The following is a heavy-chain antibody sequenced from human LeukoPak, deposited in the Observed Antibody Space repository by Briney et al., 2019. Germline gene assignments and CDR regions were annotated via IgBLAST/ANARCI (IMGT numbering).Heavy chain of an antibody. CDR1: GYTFTSYA. Sequence: ASVKVSCKASGYTFTSYAMHWVRQAPGQGLEWMGWISAYNGNTNYAQKLQGRVTMTTDTSTSTAYMELRSLRSDDTAVYYCASPPFGEGYWGQGTLVTVSS. CDR3: ASPPFGEGY. V-gene: IGHV1-18*01. J-gene: IGHJ4*02. D-gene: IGHD3-16*01. CDR2: ISAYNGNT.